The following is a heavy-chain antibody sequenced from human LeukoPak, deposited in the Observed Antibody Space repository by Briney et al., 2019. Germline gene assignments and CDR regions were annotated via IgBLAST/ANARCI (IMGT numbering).Heavy chain of an antibody. CDR3: AKPFRSRLGFGGDFDY. Sequence: PGGSLRLSCAASGFTFSSYAMHWVRQAPSKGLEWVAVISYDGSNKYYADSVKGRFTISRDNSKNTLYLQMNSLRAEDTAVYYCAKPFRSRLGFGGDFDYWGQGTLVTVSS. CDR1: GFTFSSYA. V-gene: IGHV3-30-3*02. D-gene: IGHD2-21*01. J-gene: IGHJ4*02. CDR2: ISYDGSNK.